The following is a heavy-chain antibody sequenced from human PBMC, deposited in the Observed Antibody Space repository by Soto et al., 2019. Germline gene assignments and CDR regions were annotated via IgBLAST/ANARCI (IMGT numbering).Heavy chain of an antibody. CDR2: IYYSGST. D-gene: IGHD3-10*01. Sequence: QLQLQESGPGLVKPSETLSLTCTVSGGSISSSSYYWGWIRQPPGKGLEWIGSIYYSGSTYYNPSLKSRVTISVDTSKNQFSLKLSSVTAADTAVYYCARHRRLGSCLAYWGQGTLVTVSS. V-gene: IGHV4-39*01. CDR1: GGSISSSSYY. J-gene: IGHJ4*02. CDR3: ARHRRLGSCLAY.